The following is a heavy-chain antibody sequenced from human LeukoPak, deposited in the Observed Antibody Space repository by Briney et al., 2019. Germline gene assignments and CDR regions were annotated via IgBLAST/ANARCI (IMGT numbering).Heavy chain of an antibody. J-gene: IGHJ6*02. D-gene: IGHD6-13*01. CDR3: ARYEQQLSIYGMDV. V-gene: IGHV3-53*01. CDR2: IYSGGST. CDR1: GFTVSSNY. Sequence: GGSLRLSCAASGFTVSSNYMSWVRQAPGKGLEWVSVIYSGGSTYYADSVKGRFTISRDNSKNTLYLQMNSLRAEDTAVYYCARYEQQLSIYGMDVWGQGTTVTVSS.